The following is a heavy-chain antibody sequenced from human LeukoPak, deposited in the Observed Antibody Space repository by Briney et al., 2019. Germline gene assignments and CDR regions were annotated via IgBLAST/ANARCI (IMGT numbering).Heavy chain of an antibody. V-gene: IGHV4-4*02. J-gene: IGHJ4*02. CDR1: GGSISSSNW. D-gene: IGHD3-22*01. CDR3: ARASYYYDSSGYYFDY. Sequence: SETLSLTCAVSGGSISSSNWWSWVRQPPGKGLEWIGEIYHSGSTNYNPSLKSRVTISVDKSKNQFSLKLSSVTAADTAVYYCARASYYYDSSGYYFDYWGQGTLVTVSS. CDR2: IYHSGST.